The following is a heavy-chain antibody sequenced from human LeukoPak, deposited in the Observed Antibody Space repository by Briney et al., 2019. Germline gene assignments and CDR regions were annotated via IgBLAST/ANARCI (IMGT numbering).Heavy chain of an antibody. J-gene: IGHJ4*02. D-gene: IGHD4-23*01. V-gene: IGHV4-39*01. CDR2: IYYSGST. CDR1: GGSISSSSYY. CDR3: ARQVPRWYYFDY. Sequence: SETLSLTCTVSGGSISSSSYYWGWIRQPPGKGLEWIGSIYYSGSTYYNPSLKSRVTISVDTSKNQFSLKLSSVTAADTAVYYCARQVPRWYYFDYWGQGTLVTVSS.